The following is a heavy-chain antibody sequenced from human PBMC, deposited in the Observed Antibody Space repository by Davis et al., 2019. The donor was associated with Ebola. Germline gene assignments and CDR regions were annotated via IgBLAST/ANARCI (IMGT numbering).Heavy chain of an antibody. Sequence: GESLKISCAASGFTFSSYWMSWVRQAPGKGLEWVANIKQDGSEKYYVDSVKGRFTISRDNAKNSLYLQMNSLRAEDTAVYYCARFERYFDWLSQLIDYWGQGTLVTVSS. V-gene: IGHV3-7*01. J-gene: IGHJ4*02. CDR1: GFTFSSYW. CDR3: ARFERYFDWLSQLIDY. D-gene: IGHD3-9*01. CDR2: IKQDGSEK.